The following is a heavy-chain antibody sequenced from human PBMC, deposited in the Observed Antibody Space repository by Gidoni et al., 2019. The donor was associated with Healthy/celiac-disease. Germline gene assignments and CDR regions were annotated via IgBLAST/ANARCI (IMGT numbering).Heavy chain of an antibody. CDR3: ARDWDSWFGEYEKAFDP. CDR2: IWYDGSNK. J-gene: IGHJ5*02. Sequence: QVQLVESGGGVVQPGRSLRLSCAASGFTFSSYGMHWVRQAPGKGLEWVAVIWYDGSNKYYADSVKGRFTISRDNSKNTLYLQMNSLRAEDTAVYYCARDWDSWFGEYEKAFDPWGQGTLVTVSS. CDR1: GFTFSSYG. V-gene: IGHV3-33*01. D-gene: IGHD3-10*01.